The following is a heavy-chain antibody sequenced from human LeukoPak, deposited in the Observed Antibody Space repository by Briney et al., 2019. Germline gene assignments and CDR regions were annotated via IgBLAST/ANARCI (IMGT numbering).Heavy chain of an antibody. CDR1: GASISRYY. V-gene: IGHV4-59*01. Sequence: SETLSLTCTVSGASISRYYWSWIRQPPGKGLEWIGYIYYTGSTNYNPSLKSRVTISFDTSRNQFSLQLSSVTAADTAMYYCASRGYYDNSGYFRNWGQGTLVTVSS. D-gene: IGHD3-22*01. CDR2: IYYTGST. J-gene: IGHJ4*02. CDR3: ASRGYYDNSGYFRN.